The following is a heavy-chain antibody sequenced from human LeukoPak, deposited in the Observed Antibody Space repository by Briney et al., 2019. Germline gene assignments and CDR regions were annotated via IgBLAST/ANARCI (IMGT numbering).Heavy chain of an antibody. V-gene: IGHV3-43*01. CDR3: AKARGLIGGAFDI. CDR2: ISWDGETT. D-gene: IGHD3-22*01. Sequence: GGSLRLSCAASRFTFDDYIMHWVRQAPGKGLEWVSLISWDGETTYYADSVKGRFTTSRDNSKNSLYLQMNSLRSEDTALYYCAKARGLIGGAFDIWGQGTMVTVSS. CDR1: RFTFDDYI. J-gene: IGHJ3*02.